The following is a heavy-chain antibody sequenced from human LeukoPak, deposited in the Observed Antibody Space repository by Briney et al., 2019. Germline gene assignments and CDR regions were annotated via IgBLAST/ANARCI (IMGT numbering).Heavy chain of an antibody. V-gene: IGHV4-59*08. CDR3: TSFTFGHNWFDP. CDR2: IYHSGIT. CDR1: GGSFTSYY. J-gene: IGHJ5*02. D-gene: IGHD2/OR15-2a*01. Sequence: PSETLSLTCTVSGGSFTSYYWNWIRQPPGKGLEWIGYIYHSGITNYNPSLKSRVTNSVDTSKNQFSLKLSSVTAADTAVYYCTSFTFGHNWFDPWGQGTLVTVSS.